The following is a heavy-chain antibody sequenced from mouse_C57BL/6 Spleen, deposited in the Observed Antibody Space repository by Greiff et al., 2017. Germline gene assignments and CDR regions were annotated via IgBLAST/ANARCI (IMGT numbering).Heavy chain of an antibody. CDR2: IHPNSGST. D-gene: IGHD1-1*01. J-gene: IGHJ2*01. CDR1: GYTFTRYW. V-gene: IGHV1-64*01. CDR3: AALYYYGSSLYYFDY. Sequence: QVQLQQPGAELVKPGASVKLSCKASGYTFTRYWMHWVKQRPGQGLEWIGMIHPNSGSTNYNEKFKSKATLTVDKSSSTAYMQLSSLTSEDSAVYYCAALYYYGSSLYYFDYWGQGTTLTVSS.